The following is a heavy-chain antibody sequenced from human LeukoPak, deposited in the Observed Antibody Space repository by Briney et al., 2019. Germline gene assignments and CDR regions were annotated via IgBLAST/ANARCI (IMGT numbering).Heavy chain of an antibody. J-gene: IGHJ4*02. CDR3: ARDVYWYYFHSSGYYHFDY. CDR1: GYTFGDYF. V-gene: IGHV1-2*02. D-gene: IGHD3-22*01. Sequence: ASVKVSCKTSGYTFGDYFIQWVRQAPGQGLEWMGWINPNSGGTNYAQKFQGRVTMTRDTSSSTAYMEMSRLKSDDTAVYYCARDVYWYYFHSSGYYHFDYWGQGTLVIVSS. CDR2: INPNSGGT.